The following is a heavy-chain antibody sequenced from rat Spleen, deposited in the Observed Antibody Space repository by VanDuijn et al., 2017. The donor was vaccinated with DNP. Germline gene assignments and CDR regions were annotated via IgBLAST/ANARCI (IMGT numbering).Heavy chain of an antibody. V-gene: IGHV5-22*01. CDR2: ITYEGTST. CDR3: ARPFNSGFAY. CDR1: GFTFSDYY. D-gene: IGHD3-6*01. J-gene: IGHJ3*01. Sequence: EVQLVESGGDLVQPGRSLKLSCAASGFTFSDYYMAWVRQAPKKGLEWVASITYEGTSTYYGDSVKGRFTISRDNGESTLYLQMNSLRSEDTATYYCARPFNSGFAYWGQGTLVTVSS.